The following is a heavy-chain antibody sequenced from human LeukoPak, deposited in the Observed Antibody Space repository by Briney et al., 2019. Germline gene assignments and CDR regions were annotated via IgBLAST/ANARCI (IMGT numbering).Heavy chain of an antibody. D-gene: IGHD1-26*01. CDR3: AKKAQYNGNYPLDY. Sequence: GRSLRLSCAASGFTFTSYSMSWVRQAPGQGLEWVSGTSDRGDYTYYADSVKGRFTISRDNSKNTLYLQMNSLRAEDTALYFCAKKAQYNGNYPLDYWGQGTLVTVSS. CDR1: GFTFTSYS. CDR2: TSDRGDYT. V-gene: IGHV3-23*01. J-gene: IGHJ4*02.